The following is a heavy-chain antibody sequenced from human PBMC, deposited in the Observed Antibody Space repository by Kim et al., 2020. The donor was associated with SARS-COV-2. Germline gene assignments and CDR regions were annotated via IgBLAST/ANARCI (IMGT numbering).Heavy chain of an antibody. J-gene: IGHJ6*02. CDR2: IYYSGST. V-gene: IGHV4-61*01. D-gene: IGHD6-13*01. Sequence: SETLSLTCTVSGGSVSNGSYYWSWIRQPPGKGLEWIGYIYYSGSTNYNPSLKSRVTISVDTSKNQFSLKLSSVTAADTAVYYCARALAAAAGEDYYYYYGMDVWGQGTTVTVSS. CDR3: ARALAAAAGEDYYYYYGMDV. CDR1: GGSVSNGSYY.